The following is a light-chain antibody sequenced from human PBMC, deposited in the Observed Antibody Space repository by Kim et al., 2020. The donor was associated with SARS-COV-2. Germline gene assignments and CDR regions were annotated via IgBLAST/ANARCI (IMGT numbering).Light chain of an antibody. J-gene: IGLJ2*01. V-gene: IGLV2-23*02. CDR3: CSYAGSSTFVI. Sequence: AITMSCTETGRDVGNSNLVSWYKQRPGKAPKLIIFEVNKRPSGVSNRFSGSKSGDTASLTISGLQAEDESDYYCCSYAGSSTFVIFGGGTQLTVL. CDR2: EVN. CDR1: GRDVGNSNL.